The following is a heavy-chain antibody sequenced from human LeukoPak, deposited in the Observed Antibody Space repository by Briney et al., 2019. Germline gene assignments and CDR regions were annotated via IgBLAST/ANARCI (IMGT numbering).Heavy chain of an antibody. D-gene: IGHD1-1*01. V-gene: IGHV1-2*02. CDR3: ARDRRSNDLDP. CDR1: GYTFTGYY. J-gene: IGHJ5*02. Sequence: ASVKVSCKASGYTFTGYYMHWVRQAPGQRLEWMGWISPNSGGTKYARKFQGRVTMTRDTSISTAYMELSRLRSDDTAMYYCARDRRSNDLDPWGQGTLVTVSS. CDR2: ISPNSGGT.